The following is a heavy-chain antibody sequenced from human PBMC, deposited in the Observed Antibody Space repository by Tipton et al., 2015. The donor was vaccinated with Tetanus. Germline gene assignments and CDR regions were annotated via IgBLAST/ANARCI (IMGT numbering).Heavy chain of an antibody. CDR3: AKAKSWTNLFFGDI. CDR2: ISGGGVST. D-gene: IGHD3-10*01. CDR1: GFTFSSFA. V-gene: IGHV3-23*01. J-gene: IGHJ4*02. Sequence: SLRLSCAASGFTFSSFAMTRVRQTPGKGLEWVSAISGGGVSTYYADSVKGRFTISRDNSKNTLYLQMNSLRVEDTAVYFCAKAKSWTNLFFGDIWGQGTLVTVSS.